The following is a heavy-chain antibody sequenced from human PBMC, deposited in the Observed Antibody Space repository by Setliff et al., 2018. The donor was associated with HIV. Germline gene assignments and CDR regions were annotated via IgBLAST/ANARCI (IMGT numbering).Heavy chain of an antibody. CDR1: GGSVSSGSYY. V-gene: IGHV4-61*01. D-gene: IGHD6-25*01. CDR2: IYYSGST. Sequence: SETLSLTCTVPGGSVSSGSYYWSWIRQPPGKGLEWIGYIYYSGSTKHNPSLKSRVTMSLDTSKSQFSLKLTSVTAADTAVYYCARYSPRGYTLTGPYWGQGTLVTVSS. CDR3: ARYSPRGYTLTGPY. J-gene: IGHJ4*02.